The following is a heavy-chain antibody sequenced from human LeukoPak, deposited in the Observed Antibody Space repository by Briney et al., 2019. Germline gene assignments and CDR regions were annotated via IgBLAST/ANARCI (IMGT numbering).Heavy chain of an antibody. CDR1: GYTFTSYA. CDR2: INAGNGNT. J-gene: IGHJ5*02. V-gene: IGHV1-3*01. D-gene: IGHD2-2*01. Sequence: ASVKVSCKASGYTFTSYAMHWVRQAPGQRLEWMGWINAGNGNTKYSQKFQGRVTITRDTSASTAYMELSSLRSEDTAVYYCARDPGYCGSTSCYVFDPWGQGTLVTVSS. CDR3: ARDPGYCGSTSCYVFDP.